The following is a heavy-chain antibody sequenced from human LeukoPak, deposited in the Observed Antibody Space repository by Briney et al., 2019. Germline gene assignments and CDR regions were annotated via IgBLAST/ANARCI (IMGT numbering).Heavy chain of an antibody. CDR3: AKDRPGAFDY. Sequence: GGSLRLSCEASGFSFSIYTMDWVRQAPGKGLEWVAVMSYDGSNKYHADSVKGRFTISRDNSKNKLYLQMNSLRAEDTAVYYCAKDRPGAFDYWGQGTLVTVSS. J-gene: IGHJ4*02. V-gene: IGHV3-30-3*01. D-gene: IGHD7-27*01. CDR2: MSYDGSNK. CDR1: GFSFSIYT.